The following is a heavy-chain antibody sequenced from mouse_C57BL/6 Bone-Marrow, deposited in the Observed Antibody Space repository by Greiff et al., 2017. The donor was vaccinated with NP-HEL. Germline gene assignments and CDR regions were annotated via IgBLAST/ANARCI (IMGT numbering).Heavy chain of an antibody. Sequence: VQLQQPGAELVKPGASVKMSCKASGYTFTSYWITWVKQRPGQGLEWIGDIYPGSGSTNYNEKFKSKATLTVDTSSSTAYMQLSSLTSEDSAVYYCAREGGWLLRGFDYWGQGTTLTVSS. D-gene: IGHD2-3*01. CDR3: AREGGWLLRGFDY. J-gene: IGHJ2*01. CDR1: GYTFTSYW. CDR2: IYPGSGST. V-gene: IGHV1-55*01.